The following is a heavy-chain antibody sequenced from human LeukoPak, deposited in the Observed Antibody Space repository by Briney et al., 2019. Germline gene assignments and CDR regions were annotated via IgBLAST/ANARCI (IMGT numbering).Heavy chain of an antibody. J-gene: IGHJ6*03. CDR1: GGSISSSTYY. Sequence: SETLSLTCTVSGGSISSSTYYWGWIRQPPGKGLEWIGYIYYSGSTNYNPSLKSRVTISVDTSKNQFSLKLSSVTAADTAVYYCARNAVVSGGAYYYYYMDVWGKGTTVTVSS. D-gene: IGHD4-23*01. V-gene: IGHV4-61*05. CDR2: IYYSGST. CDR3: ARNAVVSGGAYYYYYMDV.